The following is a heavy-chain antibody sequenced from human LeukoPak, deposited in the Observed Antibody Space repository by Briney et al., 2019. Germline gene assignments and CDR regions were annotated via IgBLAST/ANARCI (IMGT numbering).Heavy chain of an antibody. Sequence: QSGGSLRLSCAASGFTFSNYGMNWVRQAPGKGLEWISYITGSSGTIYYADSVKGRFTISRDNAQNSLHLQMHSLRDEDTAVYYCARDRRSATNMGFDYWGQGTLVTVSS. V-gene: IGHV3-48*02. CDR1: GFTFSNYG. CDR2: ITGSSGTI. D-gene: IGHD4-17*01. CDR3: ARDRRSATNMGFDY. J-gene: IGHJ4*02.